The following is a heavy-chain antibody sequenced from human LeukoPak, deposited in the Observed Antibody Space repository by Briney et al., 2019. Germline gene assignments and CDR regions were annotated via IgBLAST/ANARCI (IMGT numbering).Heavy chain of an antibody. CDR1: IDSFSNYH. CDR2: VNESGGT. D-gene: IGHD2-8*01. CDR3: ARGQGASVPQMGKNWFDP. V-gene: IGHV4-34*01. Sequence: SETLSLTCAVYIDSFSNYHWNWIRQTPAKGMEWIGEVNESGGTNISPSLRSRVILSVDTSKNQFSLKLISVTVADTAIYYCARGQGASVPQMGKNWFDPWGQGTRVTVSS. J-gene: IGHJ5*02.